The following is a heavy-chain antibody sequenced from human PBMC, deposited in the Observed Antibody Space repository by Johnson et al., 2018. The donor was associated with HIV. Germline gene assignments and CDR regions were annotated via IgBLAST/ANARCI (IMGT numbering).Heavy chain of an antibody. V-gene: IGHV3-30*03. D-gene: IGHD1-7*01. CDR3: ARAPYNWNLGLFDAFDV. CDR2: ISYDGSNK. CDR1: GFTFSSYG. Sequence: QVLLVESGGGVVQPGRSLRLSCAASGFTFSSYGMHWVRQAPGKGLEWVAVISYDGSNKYYADSVKGRFTISRDNAKNSLFLQMNGLRAEDTAVYYCARAPYNWNLGLFDAFDVWGQGTKVTVSS. J-gene: IGHJ3*01.